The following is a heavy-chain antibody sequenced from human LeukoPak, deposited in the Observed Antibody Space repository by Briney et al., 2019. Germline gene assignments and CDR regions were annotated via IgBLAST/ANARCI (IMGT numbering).Heavy chain of an antibody. Sequence: GGSLRLSCAASEFSVGSNYMTWVRQAPGKGLEWVSLIYSGGSTYYADSVKGRFTISRDNSKNTLYLQMNSLRAEDTAVYYCARETVTKPDYWGQGTLVTVSS. V-gene: IGHV3-66*01. D-gene: IGHD4-17*01. CDR3: ARETVTKPDY. CDR1: EFSVGSNY. J-gene: IGHJ4*02. CDR2: IYSGGST.